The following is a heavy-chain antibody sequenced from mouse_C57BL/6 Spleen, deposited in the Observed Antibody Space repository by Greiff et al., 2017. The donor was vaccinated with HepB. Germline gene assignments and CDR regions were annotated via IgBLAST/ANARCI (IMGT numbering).Heavy chain of an antibody. CDR1: GFTFSSYG. V-gene: IGHV5-6*01. Sequence: EVKLMESGGDLVKPGGSLKLSCAASGFTFSSYGMSWVRQTPDKRLEWVATISSGGSYTYYPDSVKGRFTISRDNAKNTLYLQMSSLKSEDTAMYYCARHFYYGSSPHYFDYWGQGTTLTVSS. CDR2: ISSGGSYT. D-gene: IGHD1-1*01. CDR3: ARHFYYGSSPHYFDY. J-gene: IGHJ2*01.